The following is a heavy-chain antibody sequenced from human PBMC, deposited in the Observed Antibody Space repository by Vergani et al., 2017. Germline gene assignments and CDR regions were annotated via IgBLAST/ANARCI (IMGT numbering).Heavy chain of an antibody. J-gene: IGHJ4*02. Sequence: QVQLVESGGGVVQPGGPLRLSCAASGFTFSSYGMHWVRQAPGKGLEWVAFIRYDGSNKYYADSVKGRFTISRDNSKNTLYLQMNSLRAEDTAVYYCAKDPRGGGGNPIWYFDYWGQGTLVTVSS. CDR3: AKDPRGGGGNPIWYFDY. CDR2: IRYDGSNK. D-gene: IGHD4-23*01. V-gene: IGHV3-30*02. CDR1: GFTFSSYG.